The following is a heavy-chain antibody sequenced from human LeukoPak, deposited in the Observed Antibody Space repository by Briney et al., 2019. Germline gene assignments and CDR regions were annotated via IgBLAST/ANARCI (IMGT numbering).Heavy chain of an antibody. CDR2: IFYDGSNK. D-gene: IGHD2-21*02. J-gene: IGHJ4*02. V-gene: IGHV3-30*18. CDR1: GFTFSRYG. CDR3: AKDHEPYCGGDCFNGDY. Sequence: PGRPLRLSCAASGFTFSRYGMHWGRQAPGKGLEWVAVIFYDGSNKYYADSIEGRCTICRGNSKNTLYLQMNSLRAEDTAVYYCAKDHEPYCGGDCFNGDYWGPGSLGSVSS.